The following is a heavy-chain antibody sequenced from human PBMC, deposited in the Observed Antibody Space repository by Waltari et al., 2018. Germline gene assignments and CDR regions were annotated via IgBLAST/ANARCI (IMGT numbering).Heavy chain of an antibody. CDR2: IYHSGST. V-gene: IGHV4-38-2*02. Sequence: QVQLQESGPGLVKPSETLSLTCTVSGYSISSGYYWGWIRQPPGKGLEWIGSIYHSGSTYDNPSLKSRVTISVDTSKNQFSRKLSSVTAADTAVYYCARKGGAAAMVNNAFDIWGQGTMVTVSS. CDR3: ARKGGAAAMVNNAFDI. J-gene: IGHJ3*02. D-gene: IGHD2-2*01. CDR1: GYSISSGYY.